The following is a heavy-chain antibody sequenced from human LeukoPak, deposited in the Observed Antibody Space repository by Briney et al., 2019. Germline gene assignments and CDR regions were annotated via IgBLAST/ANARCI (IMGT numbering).Heavy chain of an antibody. J-gene: IGHJ4*02. CDR1: GFTFSSYW. CDR2: INSDGSST. V-gene: IGHV3-74*01. CDR3: ARAEDSSGYYDY. Sequence: GGSLRLSSAASGFTFSSYWMHWVRQAPGKGLVWVSRINSDGSSTSYADSVKGRFTISRDNAKNTLYLQMNSLRAEDTAVYYCARAEDSSGYYDYWGQGTLVTVSS. D-gene: IGHD3-22*01.